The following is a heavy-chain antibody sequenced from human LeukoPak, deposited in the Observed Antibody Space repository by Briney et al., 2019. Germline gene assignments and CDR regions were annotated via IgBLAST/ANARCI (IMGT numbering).Heavy chain of an antibody. D-gene: IGHD6-13*01. Sequence: PSETLSLTCTVSGGSISGSYWSWIRQPPGKGLEWIGYSYYTGSTNHNPSLKSRVTISVDMSKKQFSLKLSSVTAPDTAVYYCASLVYSSSWYFQWGQGTLVTVSS. J-gene: IGHJ4*02. V-gene: IGHV4-59*08. CDR3: ASLVYSSSWYFQ. CDR2: SYYTGST. CDR1: GGSISGSY.